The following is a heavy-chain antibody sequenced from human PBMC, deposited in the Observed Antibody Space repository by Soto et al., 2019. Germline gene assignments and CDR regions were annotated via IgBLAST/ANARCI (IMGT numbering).Heavy chain of an antibody. D-gene: IGHD2-8*02. CDR3: ARGGGVYYFDY. V-gene: IGHV4-59*01. CDR2: IYYSGIT. CDR1: GGSISSFY. J-gene: IGHJ4*02. Sequence: SETLSLTWTVSGGSISSFYWSWIRQPPGKGLEWIGYIYYSGITDYNPSLKSRVTISVDTSKSQFSLKLSSVTAADTAVYYCARGGGVYYFDYWGQGTLVTVSS.